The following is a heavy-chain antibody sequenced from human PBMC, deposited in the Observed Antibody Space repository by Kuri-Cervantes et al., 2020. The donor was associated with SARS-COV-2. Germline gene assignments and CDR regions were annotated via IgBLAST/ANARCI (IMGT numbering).Heavy chain of an antibody. J-gene: IGHJ4*02. D-gene: IGHD6-6*01. Sequence: GGSLRLSCEASGFTFSTYGMNWVRQAPGRGLEWVGLISGDGGYRFYGDSVKCRFTISRDNSKNTLFLQMNFLRPEDTAMYYCAARNFGYWGQGTLVTVSS. V-gene: IGHV3-30*03. CDR2: ISGDGGYR. CDR1: GFTFSTYG. CDR3: AARNFGY.